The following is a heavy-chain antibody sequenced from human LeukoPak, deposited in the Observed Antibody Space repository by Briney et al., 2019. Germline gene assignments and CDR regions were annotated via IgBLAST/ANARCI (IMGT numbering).Heavy chain of an antibody. D-gene: IGHD2-21*02. CDR2: TRNDGNNK. Sequence: GSLRLSCAASGFTFSSYAMNWVRQAPGKGLEWVAFTRNDGNNKYYADSVKGRFTISRDNSKNTLSLQMNSLRSEDTAVYYCARATYCGGDCYNRPFDYWGQGTLVTVSS. CDR1: GFTFSSYA. V-gene: IGHV3-30*02. CDR3: ARATYCGGDCYNRPFDY. J-gene: IGHJ4*02.